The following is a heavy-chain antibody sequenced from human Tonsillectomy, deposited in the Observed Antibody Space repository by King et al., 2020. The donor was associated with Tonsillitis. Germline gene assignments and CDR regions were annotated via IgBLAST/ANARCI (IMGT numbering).Heavy chain of an antibody. D-gene: IGHD4-17*01. V-gene: IGHV4-38-2*01. CDR3: ASLKSDYPYYFDY. CDR2: IYHSGST. Sequence: VQLQESGPGLVKPSETLSLTCAVSGYSISSGYYWGWVRQSPGKGLEWIGTIYHSGSTHYNPSLKSRVTISVDTSKNQFFLKLSSVTAADTAVYYCASLKSDYPYYFDYWGQGTLVTVSS. J-gene: IGHJ4*02. CDR1: GYSISSGYY.